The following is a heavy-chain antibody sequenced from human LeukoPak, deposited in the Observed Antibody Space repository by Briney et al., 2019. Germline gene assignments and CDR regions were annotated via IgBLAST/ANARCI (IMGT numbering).Heavy chain of an antibody. J-gene: IGHJ3*02. CDR2: ISSSGSTI. Sequence: GGPLRLSCPASGFTFSSYEMNWVRQAPGKGLEWVSYISSSGSTIYYADSVKGRFTISRDNSKNTLYLQMNSLRAEDTAVYYCATLAPGEDSSGYYPNDAFDIWGQGTMVTVSS. CDR1: GFTFSSYE. CDR3: ATLAPGEDSSGYYPNDAFDI. D-gene: IGHD3-22*01. V-gene: IGHV3-48*03.